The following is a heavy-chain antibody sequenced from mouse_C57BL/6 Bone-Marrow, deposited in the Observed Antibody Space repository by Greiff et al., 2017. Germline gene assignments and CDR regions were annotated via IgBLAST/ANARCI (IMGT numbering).Heavy chain of an antibody. Sequence: EVQRVESGGGLVKPGGSLKLSCAASGFTFSSYAMSWVRQTPEKRLEWVATISDGGSYTYYPDNVKGRFTISRDNAKNNLYLQMSHLKSEDTAMYYCARDQGITTVKGFADWGQGTLVTVSA. CDR1: GFTFSSYA. D-gene: IGHD1-1*01. CDR3: ARDQGITTVKGFAD. J-gene: IGHJ3*01. CDR2: ISDGGSYT. V-gene: IGHV5-4*01.